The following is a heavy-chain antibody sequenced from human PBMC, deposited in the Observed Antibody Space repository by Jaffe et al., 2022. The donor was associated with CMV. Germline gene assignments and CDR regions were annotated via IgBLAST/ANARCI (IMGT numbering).Heavy chain of an antibody. J-gene: IGHJ4*02. V-gene: IGHV4-34*01. Sequence: QVQLQQWGAGLLKPSETLSLTCAVYGGSFSGYYWSWIRQPPGKGLEWIGEINHSGSTNYNPSLKSRVTISVDTSKNQFSLKLSSVTAADTAVYYCARGTYDYVWGSYRYTSVAIKRRPYYFDYWGQGTLVTVSS. CDR3: ARGTYDYVWGSYRYTSVAIKRRPYYFDY. D-gene: IGHD3-16*02. CDR2: INHSGST. CDR1: GGSFSGYY.